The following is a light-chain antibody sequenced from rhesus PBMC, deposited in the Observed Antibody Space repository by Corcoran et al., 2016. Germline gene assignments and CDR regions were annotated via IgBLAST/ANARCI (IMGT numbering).Light chain of an antibody. V-gene: IGKV1-74*01. CDR2: KAS. J-gene: IGKJ2*01. CDR1: ENVNNY. CDR3: QHGYGTPYS. Sequence: DIQMTQSPSSLSASVGDRVTITCRASENVNNYLNWYQQNPGKAPKLLIYKASTLQSGVPSRLSGSGSGTDYTFTISSLQPEDVATYYCQHGYGTPYSFGQGTKVEIK.